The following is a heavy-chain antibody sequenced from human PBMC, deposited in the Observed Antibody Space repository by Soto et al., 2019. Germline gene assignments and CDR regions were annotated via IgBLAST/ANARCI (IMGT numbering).Heavy chain of an antibody. Sequence: EVQLVESGGSVIQPGGSLRLSSAASGFTVSSNYMSWVRQAPGKGLEWVSVIHTGGSTYHADSVEGRFTISRDNSKNMLYLQMNSLRAEDTAVYYCARLALGPWGQGTLVTVSS. CDR3: ARLALGP. D-gene: IGHD3-16*01. V-gene: IGHV3-53*01. J-gene: IGHJ5*02. CDR2: IHTGGST. CDR1: GFTVSSNY.